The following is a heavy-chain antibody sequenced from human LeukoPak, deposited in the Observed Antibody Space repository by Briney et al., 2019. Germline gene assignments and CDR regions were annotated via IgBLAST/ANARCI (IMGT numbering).Heavy chain of an antibody. CDR2: ISWNSGSI. Sequence: QPGGSLRLSCAASRFTFDDYAMHWVRQAPGKGLEWVSGISWNSGSIGYADSVKGRFTISRDNAKNSLYLQMNSQRGEDTALYSCAKDQDIVDYYGMDVWGQGTTVTVSS. J-gene: IGHJ6*02. V-gene: IGHV3-9*01. CDR3: AKDQDIVDYYGMDV. D-gene: IGHD2-15*01. CDR1: RFTFDDYA.